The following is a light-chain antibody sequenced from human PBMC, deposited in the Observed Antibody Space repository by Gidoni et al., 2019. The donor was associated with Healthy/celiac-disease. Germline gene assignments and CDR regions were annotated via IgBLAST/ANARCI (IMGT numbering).Light chain of an antibody. J-gene: IGKJ1*01. CDR3: QQRTT. Sequence: EIVLTQSQATLSLSPGARATLSCRASQSVSSYLAWYRQTPGQAPRLLIYDASNRATGIPARFRGSGSGTDFTLTISSLEPEDFAVYYCQQRTTFGQGTKVEIK. CDR1: QSVSSY. V-gene: IGKV3-11*01. CDR2: DAS.